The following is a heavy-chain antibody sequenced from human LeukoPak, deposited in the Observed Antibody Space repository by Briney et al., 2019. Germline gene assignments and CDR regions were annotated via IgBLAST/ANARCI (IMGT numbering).Heavy chain of an antibody. CDR1: GFTFSSYG. J-gene: IGHJ4*02. CDR3: ARVGGSYMGDYFDY. CDR2: ISSSGSTI. D-gene: IGHD1-26*01. V-gene: IGHV3-48*04. Sequence: PGGSLRLSCAASGFTFSSYGMHWVRQAPGKGLEWVSYISSSGSTIYYADSVKGRFTISRDNAKNSLYLQMNSLRAEDTAVYYCARVGGSYMGDYFDYWGQGTLVTVSS.